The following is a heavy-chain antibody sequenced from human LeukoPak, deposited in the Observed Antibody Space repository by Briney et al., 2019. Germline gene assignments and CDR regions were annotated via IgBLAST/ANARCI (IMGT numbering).Heavy chain of an antibody. Sequence: ASVTVSCKASGYTFISSDIDWVRQVTGPGLEWMGWMSTKSGNTDYAQKVKGRVTMTRNTSINTAYLELSSLTSDDTAVYFCARGVGGLGNMDVWGKGTTVIISS. CDR1: GYTFISSD. J-gene: IGHJ6*03. V-gene: IGHV1-8*01. D-gene: IGHD3-16*01. CDR3: ARGVGGLGNMDV. CDR2: MSTKSGNT.